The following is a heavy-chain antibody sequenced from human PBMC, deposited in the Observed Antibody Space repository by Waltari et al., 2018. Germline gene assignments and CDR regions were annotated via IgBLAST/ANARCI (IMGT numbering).Heavy chain of an antibody. CDR2: IYYSGST. Sequence: QLQLQESGPGLVKPSETLSLPCPVSGGSIRRSSYYWGWFRQPPGKGLEWIGSIYYSGSTYYNPSLKSRVTISVDTSKNQFSLKLSSVTAADTAVYYCARLSSSTRSFDYWGQGTLVTVSS. V-gene: IGHV4-39*01. CDR1: GGSIRRSSYY. D-gene: IGHD2-2*01. CDR3: ARLSSSTRSFDY. J-gene: IGHJ4*02.